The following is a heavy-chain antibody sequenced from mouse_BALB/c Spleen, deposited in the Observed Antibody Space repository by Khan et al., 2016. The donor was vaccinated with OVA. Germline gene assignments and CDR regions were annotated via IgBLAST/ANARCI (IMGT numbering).Heavy chain of an antibody. CDR3: VRDGAYHRNDGWFAY. CDR1: GYTFTSYT. CDR2: INPSNGYT. J-gene: IGHJ3*01. D-gene: IGHD2-14*01. V-gene: IGHV1-4*01. Sequence: QIQLVQSGAELARPGASVKMSCKASGYTFTSYTIHWIKKRPGQGLEWIGYINPSNGYTNYNQKFKDKATLTTDKSSTTAYLQLSSLTSDDSAVYNCVRDGAYHRNDGWFAYWGQGTLVTVPA.